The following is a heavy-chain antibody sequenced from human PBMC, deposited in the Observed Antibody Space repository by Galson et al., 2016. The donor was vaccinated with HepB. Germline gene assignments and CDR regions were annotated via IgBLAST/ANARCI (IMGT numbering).Heavy chain of an antibody. D-gene: IGHD4-17*01. V-gene: IGHV3-33*01. Sequence: SLRLSCAASGFTISSYGMHWVRQAPGKGLEWVAVIWYDGSNKYYADSVKGRFTISRDNSKNTLYLQMNSLRAEDTAVYYCARVHGDYGPFDYWGQGTLVTVSS. J-gene: IGHJ4*02. CDR1: GFTISSYG. CDR2: IWYDGSNK. CDR3: ARVHGDYGPFDY.